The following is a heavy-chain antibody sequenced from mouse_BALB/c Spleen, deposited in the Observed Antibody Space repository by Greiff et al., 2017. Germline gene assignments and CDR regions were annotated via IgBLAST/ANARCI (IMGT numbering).Heavy chain of an antibody. CDR3: ARRGGYGNYVAY. CDR1: GYTFTSYW. CDR2: INPSTGYT. Sequence: VQGVESGAELAKPGASVKMSCKASGYTFTSYWMHWVKQRPGQGLEWIGYINPSTGYTEYNQKFKDKATLTADKSSSTAYMQLSSLTSEDSAVYDCARRGGYGNYVAYWGQGTLVTVSA. D-gene: IGHD2-10*02. V-gene: IGHV1-7*01. J-gene: IGHJ3*01.